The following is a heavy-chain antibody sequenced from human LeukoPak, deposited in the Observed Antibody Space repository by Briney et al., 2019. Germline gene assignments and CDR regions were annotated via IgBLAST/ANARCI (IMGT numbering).Heavy chain of an antibody. CDR3: ARAPSGSHYGFDI. D-gene: IGHD1-26*01. Sequence: PSETLSLTCTVSGGSISSYYWSWIRQPPGKGLEWIGYTDYSGSTNYNPSLKSRVTISLDTSKNQFSLKLRSVTAADTAVYYCARAPSGSHYGFDIWGQGTMVTVSS. J-gene: IGHJ3*02. V-gene: IGHV4-59*01. CDR2: TDYSGST. CDR1: GGSISSYY.